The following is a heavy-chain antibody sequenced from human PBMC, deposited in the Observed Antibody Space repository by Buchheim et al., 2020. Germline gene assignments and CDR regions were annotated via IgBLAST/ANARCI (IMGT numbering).Heavy chain of an antibody. CDR3: ARDANWNPDY. V-gene: IGHV3-48*04. J-gene: IGHJ4*02. Sequence: EVQLVESGGGLVQPGGSLRLSCAASGFTISSYSMIWVRQAPGKGLEWVSFISSGSNIIYYADSVKGRFTISRDNAKNPLFLKMNSLRGEDTAVYYCARDANWNPDYWGQGTL. D-gene: IGHD1-20*01. CDR1: GFTISSYS. CDR2: ISSGSNII.